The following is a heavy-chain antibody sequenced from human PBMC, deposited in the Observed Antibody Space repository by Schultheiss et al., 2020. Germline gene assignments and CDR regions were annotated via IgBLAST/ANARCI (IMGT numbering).Heavy chain of an antibody. V-gene: IGHV4-39*01. D-gene: IGHD3-16*02. CDR2: SYYSGST. Sequence: SQTLSLTCTVSGGSISSSSYYWGWIRQPPGKGLGWIGYSYYSGSTYYNPSLKSRVTISVDTSKNQFSLKLSSVTAADTAVYYCARAALLRRLGGLSLSYWGQGTLVNVSS. CDR1: GGSISSSSYY. J-gene: IGHJ4*02. CDR3: ARAALLRRLGGLSLSY.